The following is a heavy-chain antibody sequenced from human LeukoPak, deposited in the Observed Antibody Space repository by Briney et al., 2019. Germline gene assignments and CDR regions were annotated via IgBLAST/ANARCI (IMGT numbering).Heavy chain of an antibody. J-gene: IGHJ4*02. CDR2: IKQDGSEK. CDR1: GFTFGDYA. CDR3: ARERYYYDSSGYFFDY. V-gene: IGHV3-7*01. D-gene: IGHD3-22*01. Sequence: PGGSLRLSCTASGFTFGDYAVSWVRQAPGEGLEWVANIKQDGSEKYYVDSVKGRFTISRDNAKNSLYLQMNNLRAEDTAVYYCARERYYYDSSGYFFDYWGQGTLVTVSS.